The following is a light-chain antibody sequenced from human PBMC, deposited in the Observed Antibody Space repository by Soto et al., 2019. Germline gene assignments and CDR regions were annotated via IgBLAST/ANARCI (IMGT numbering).Light chain of an antibody. Sequence: IDMTQVPSTLCASVGDRVNLTWCASQSISSWLAWYQQKPAKAPPLLIYDAYSLESGVPSTFSGSGSGTEFTLTISSLQHADFATYYCQQYNSYSRLTFGQGTKVDIK. J-gene: IGKJ1*01. CDR1: QSISSW. V-gene: IGKV1-5*01. CDR3: QQYNSYSRLT. CDR2: DAY.